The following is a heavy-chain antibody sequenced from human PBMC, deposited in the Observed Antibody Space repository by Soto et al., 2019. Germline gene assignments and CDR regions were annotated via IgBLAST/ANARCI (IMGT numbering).Heavy chain of an antibody. CDR2: INPNSGGT. D-gene: IGHD3-22*01. J-gene: IGHJ4*02. CDR3: ARAPLDDSSGSRLVEFDY. Sequence: GASVKVSCKASGYTFTVYYMHGVLQAPLQWLEWMGWINPNSGGTNYAQKFQGWVTMTRDTSISTAYMELSRLRSDDTAVYYCARAPLDDSSGSRLVEFDYWGRGTLVTVSS. V-gene: IGHV1-2*04. CDR1: GYTFTVYY.